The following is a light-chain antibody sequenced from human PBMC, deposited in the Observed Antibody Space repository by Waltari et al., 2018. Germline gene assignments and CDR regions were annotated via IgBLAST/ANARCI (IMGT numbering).Light chain of an antibody. CDR1: TSTLGAGHD. CDR3: QSYDSSLNIYV. CDR2: DDS. V-gene: IGLV1-40*01. Sequence: QSVLTQPPSVSGAPGQGVTIPCTGSTSTLGAGHDVPLFQQLPGTAPKLLTHDDSNRPSGVPDRFSASKSGTSASLAITGLQADDEADYYCQSYDSSLNIYVFGTGTKVTVL. J-gene: IGLJ1*01.